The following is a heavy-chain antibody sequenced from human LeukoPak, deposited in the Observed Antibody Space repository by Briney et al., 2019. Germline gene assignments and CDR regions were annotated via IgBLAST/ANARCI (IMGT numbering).Heavy chain of an antibody. V-gene: IGHV3-23*01. CDR2: ISGSGGIT. CDR1: GFTFSSYA. Sequence: GGSLRLSCAASGFTFSSYAMSWVRQAPGKGLEWVSAISGSGGITYYADSVKGRFTISRDNSKNTLYLQMNSLRAEDTAVYYCAKDRGRYCSSPSCPFDYWGQGTLVTVSS. D-gene: IGHD2-2*01. CDR3: AKDRGRYCSSPSCPFDY. J-gene: IGHJ4*02.